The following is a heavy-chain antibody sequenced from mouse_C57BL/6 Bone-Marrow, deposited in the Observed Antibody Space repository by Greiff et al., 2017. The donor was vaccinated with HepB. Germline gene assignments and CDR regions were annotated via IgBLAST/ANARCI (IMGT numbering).Heavy chain of an antibody. CDR3: ARHEFFITTVVATPYYAMDY. Sequence: EVHLVESGGDLVKPGGSLKLSCAASGFTFSSYGMSWVRQTPDKRLEWVATISSGGSYTYYPDSVKGRFTISRDNAKNTLYLQMSSLKSEDTAMYYCARHEFFITTVVATPYYAMDYWGQGTSVTVSS. CDR1: GFTFSSYG. CDR2: ISSGGSYT. D-gene: IGHD1-1*01. J-gene: IGHJ4*01. V-gene: IGHV5-6*01.